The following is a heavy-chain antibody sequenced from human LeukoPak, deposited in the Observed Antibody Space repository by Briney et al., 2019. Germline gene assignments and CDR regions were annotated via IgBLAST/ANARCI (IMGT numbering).Heavy chain of an antibody. D-gene: IGHD2-21*02. V-gene: IGHV1-18*01. J-gene: IGHJ6*02. CDR1: GYTFSSYG. Sequence: GASVKVSCKASGYTFSSYGISWVRQAPGQGLEWMGWISAYNGNTDNAQKLQGRVTMTTGTSTSTAYMELRSLRSDDTAVYYCARVSWVTSLQVYGMDVWGQGTTVTVSS. CDR2: ISAYNGNT. CDR3: ARVSWVTSLQVYGMDV.